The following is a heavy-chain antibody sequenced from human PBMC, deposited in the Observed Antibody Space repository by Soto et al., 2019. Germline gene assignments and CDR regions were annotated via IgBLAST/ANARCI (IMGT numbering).Heavy chain of an antibody. J-gene: IGHJ4*02. CDR1: GFTFSSYS. V-gene: IGHV3-21*04. D-gene: IGHD3-22*01. Sequence: GGSLRLSCAASGFTFSSYSMNWVRQAPGKGLEWVSSISSSSSNTYYADSVKGRFTISRDNSKNTLHLQMNSLRAEDTAVYYCAKDRDDSSGYYWSYYDYWGQGTLVTVSS. CDR2: ISSSSSNT. CDR3: AKDRDDSSGYYWSYYDY.